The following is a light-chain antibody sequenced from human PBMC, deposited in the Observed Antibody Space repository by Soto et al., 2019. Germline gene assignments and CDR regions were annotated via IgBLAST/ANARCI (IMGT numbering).Light chain of an antibody. J-gene: IGKJ1*01. CDR2: GAS. V-gene: IGKV3-15*01. Sequence: EIVMTQSPATLSVSPGDRVTLSCRASQSVSSDLAWYQQKPGQAPRLLIYGASTRATGIPARFSGSGSGTDFTLTISSLQPEDVATYYCQKYNSARWTFGQGTKVDIK. CDR1: QSVSSD. CDR3: QKYNSARWT.